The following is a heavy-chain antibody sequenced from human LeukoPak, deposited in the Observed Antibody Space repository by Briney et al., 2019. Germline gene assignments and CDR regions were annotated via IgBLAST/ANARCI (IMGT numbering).Heavy chain of an antibody. D-gene: IGHD2-2*01. CDR3: ASIYCSSTSCYWLHFDY. J-gene: IGHJ4*02. V-gene: IGHV1-69*05. Sequence: EASVKVSCKASGGTFSSYAISWVRQAPGQGLEWMGGIIPIFGTANYAQKFQGRVTITTDESTSTAYMELSSLGSEDTAVYYCASIYCSSTSCYWLHFDYWGQGTLVTVSS. CDR1: GGTFSSYA. CDR2: IIPIFGTA.